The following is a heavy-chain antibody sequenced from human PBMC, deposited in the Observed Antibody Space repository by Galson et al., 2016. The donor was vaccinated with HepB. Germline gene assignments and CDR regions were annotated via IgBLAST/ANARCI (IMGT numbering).Heavy chain of an antibody. CDR1: GFTFGDYA. CDR3: TRDASMTELDY. J-gene: IGHJ4*02. CDR2: IRSKTYGGTK. Sequence: SLRLSCAASGFTFGDYAMNWFRQAPGKRLEWVGLIRSKTYGGTKEYAASVKGKSTISRDESRSIAYLQMNRLRSEDTAVYYCTRDASMTELDYWGQGTLVTVSS. D-gene: IGHD3-10*01. V-gene: IGHV3-49*03.